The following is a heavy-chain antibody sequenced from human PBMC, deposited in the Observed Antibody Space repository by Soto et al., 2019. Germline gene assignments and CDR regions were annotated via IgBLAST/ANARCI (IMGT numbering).Heavy chain of an antibody. Sequence: QLGGSLRLSCAASGFTFSSYAMSWVRQAPGKGLEWVSAISGSGGSTYYADSVKGRFTISRDNSKNTLYLQMNSLRAEDTAVYYCAKVSYYDFWSGYNGHYFDYWGQGTLVTVSS. CDR2: ISGSGGST. J-gene: IGHJ4*02. V-gene: IGHV3-23*01. D-gene: IGHD3-3*01. CDR1: GFTFSSYA. CDR3: AKVSYYDFWSGYNGHYFDY.